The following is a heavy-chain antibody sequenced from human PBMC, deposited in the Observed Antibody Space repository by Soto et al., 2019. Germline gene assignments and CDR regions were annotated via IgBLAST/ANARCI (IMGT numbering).Heavy chain of an antibody. CDR3: ARLPLQQYSGYDYYYYYGMDV. Sequence: GESLKISCKGSGYSFTSYWIGWVRQMPGKGLEWMGIIYPGDSDTRYSPSFQGQVTISADKSISTAYLQWSSLKASDTAMYYCARLPLQQYSGYDYYYYYGMDVWGQGTTVTVSS. CDR2: IYPGDSDT. CDR1: GYSFTSYW. J-gene: IGHJ6*02. V-gene: IGHV5-51*01. D-gene: IGHD5-12*01.